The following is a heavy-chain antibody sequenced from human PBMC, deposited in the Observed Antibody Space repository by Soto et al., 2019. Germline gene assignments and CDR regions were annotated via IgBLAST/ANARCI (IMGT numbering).Heavy chain of an antibody. CDR2: ISAYNGNT. Sequence: QVQLVQSGAEVKKPGASVKVSCKASGYTFTNYEISWVRQAPGQGREWMGWISAYNGNTNYAQRLQGRVTLTTDASTSTAYMELRSLRSDDTAIYYCARSYYGERGGAFDVGGQGTMVIVSS. CDR1: GYTFTNYE. CDR3: ARSYYGERGGAFDV. J-gene: IGHJ3*01. V-gene: IGHV1-18*01. D-gene: IGHD4-17*01.